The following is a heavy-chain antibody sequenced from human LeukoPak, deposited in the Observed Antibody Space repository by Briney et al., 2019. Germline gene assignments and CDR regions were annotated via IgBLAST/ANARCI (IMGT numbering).Heavy chain of an antibody. Sequence: GGSLRLSCAASGFTFSSYWMSWVRQAPGKGLEWVANIKQDGSEKYYVDSVKGRFTISRDNSKNSLYLQMNSLRTEDTALYYCAKADFVSGSDAFDIWGQGTMVTVSS. J-gene: IGHJ3*02. D-gene: IGHD5-12*01. CDR1: GFTFSSYW. CDR3: AKADFVSGSDAFDI. CDR2: IKQDGSEK. V-gene: IGHV3-7*03.